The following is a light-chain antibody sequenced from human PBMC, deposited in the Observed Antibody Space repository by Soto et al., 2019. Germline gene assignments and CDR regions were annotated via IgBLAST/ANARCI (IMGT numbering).Light chain of an antibody. Sequence: QSALTQPASVSGSPGQSITISCTGTSSDIGRYNLVSWYQQHPGKAPKLIIYEDIERPSGVSNRFSGSKSGNTASLTISGLQTEDEGSYYCCSYAGGTSVVFGGGTKVTVL. CDR1: SSDIGRYNL. V-gene: IGLV2-23*01. J-gene: IGLJ2*01. CDR2: EDI. CDR3: CSYAGGTSVV.